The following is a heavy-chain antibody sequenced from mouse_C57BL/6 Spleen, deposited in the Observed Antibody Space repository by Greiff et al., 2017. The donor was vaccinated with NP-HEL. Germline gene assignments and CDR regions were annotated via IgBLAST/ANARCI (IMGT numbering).Heavy chain of an antibody. J-gene: IGHJ1*03. CDR1: GYTFTDYN. D-gene: IGHD1-1*01. Sequence: VQLQQSGPELVKPGASVKIPCKASGYTFTDYNMDWVKQSHGKSLEWIGDINPNNGGTIYNQKFKGKATLTVDKSSSTAYMELRSLTSEDTAVYYCARWDYYGSSPWYFDVWGTGTTVTVSS. CDR2: INPNNGGT. V-gene: IGHV1-18*01. CDR3: ARWDYYGSSPWYFDV.